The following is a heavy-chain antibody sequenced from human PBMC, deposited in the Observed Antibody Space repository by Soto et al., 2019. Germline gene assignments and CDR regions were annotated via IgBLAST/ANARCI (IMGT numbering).Heavy chain of an antibody. D-gene: IGHD1-26*01. J-gene: IGHJ6*02. CDR3: ARDSGMNGMDV. V-gene: IGHV3-13*01. CDR2: IGTAGDT. Sequence: GGSLRLSCAASGFTFSSYDMHWVRQATGKGLEWVSAIGTAGDTYYPGSVKGRFTISRENAKNSLYLQMNSLRAWDTAVYYCARDSGMNGMDVWGQGTTVTVSS. CDR1: GFTFSSYD.